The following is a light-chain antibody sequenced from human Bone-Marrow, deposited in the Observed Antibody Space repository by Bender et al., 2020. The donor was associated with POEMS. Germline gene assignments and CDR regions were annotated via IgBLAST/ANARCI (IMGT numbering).Light chain of an antibody. V-gene: IGLV3-21*02. CDR2: DDT. CDR3: QVWDRNSGDYFV. J-gene: IGLJ1*01. Sequence: SYVLTQPPSVSVAPGQTARFTCGGDHIGGKSVHWYQQKPGQAPVVVVYDDTDRPSGIPERFSGSNSDNTATLTISRVEAGDEADYYCQVWDRNSGDYFVFGSGTKVTV. CDR1: HIGGKS.